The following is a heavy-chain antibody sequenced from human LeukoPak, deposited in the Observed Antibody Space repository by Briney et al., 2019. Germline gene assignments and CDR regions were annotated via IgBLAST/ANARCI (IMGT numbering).Heavy chain of an antibody. V-gene: IGHV5-51*01. D-gene: IGHD2-15*01. Sequence: SGESLKISCKGSGYSFTSYWIGWVRQMPGKGLECMGIIYPGDSDTRYSPSFQGQVTISADKSISTAYLQWSSLKASDTAMYYCARHYLGRRYCSGGSCHYYFDYWGQGTLVTVSS. CDR1: GYSFTSYW. J-gene: IGHJ4*02. CDR3: ARHYLGRRYCSGGSCHYYFDY. CDR2: IYPGDSDT.